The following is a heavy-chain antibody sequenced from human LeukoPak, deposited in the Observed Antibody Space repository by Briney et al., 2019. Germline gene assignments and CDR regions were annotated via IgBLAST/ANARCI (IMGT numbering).Heavy chain of an antibody. Sequence: PGGSLRLSCAASGFTFSSYSMNWVRQAPGKGLEWVSSISSSSSYIYYADSVKGRFTISRDNAKNSLYLQMNSLRAEDTAVYYCARVLSGGSWGFFDYWGQGTLVTVSS. J-gene: IGHJ4*02. CDR2: ISSSSSYI. V-gene: IGHV3-21*01. CDR1: GFTFSSYS. D-gene: IGHD2-15*01. CDR3: ARVLSGGSWGFFDY.